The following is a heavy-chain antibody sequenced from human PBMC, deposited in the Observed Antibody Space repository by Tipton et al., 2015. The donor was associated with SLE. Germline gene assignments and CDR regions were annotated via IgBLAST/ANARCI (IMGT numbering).Heavy chain of an antibody. CDR3: ASQSSG. V-gene: IGHV4-61*01. Sequence: TLSLTCTVSGGSVSSGSYYWSWIRQPPGKGLEWIGYIYYSGSTNYNPSLKSRVTISVDTSKNQFSLKLSSVTAADTAVYYCASQSSGWGQGTLVTVSS. CDR2: IYYSGST. J-gene: IGHJ4*02. D-gene: IGHD3-10*01. CDR1: GGSVSSGSYY.